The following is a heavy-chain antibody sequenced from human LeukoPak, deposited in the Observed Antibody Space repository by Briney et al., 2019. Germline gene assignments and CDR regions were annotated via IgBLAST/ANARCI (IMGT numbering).Heavy chain of an antibody. V-gene: IGHV1-69*04. D-gene: IGHD3-3*01. CDR2: IIPILGIA. CDR1: GGTFSSYA. CDR3: ARDDSPYYDFWSGYYPYAFDI. Sequence: ASVKVSCKASGGTFSSYAISWVRQAPGQGLEWMGRIIPILGIANYAQKFQGRVTITADKSTSTAYMELSSLRSEDTAVYYCARDDSPYYDFWSGYYPYAFDIWGQGTMVTVSS. J-gene: IGHJ3*02.